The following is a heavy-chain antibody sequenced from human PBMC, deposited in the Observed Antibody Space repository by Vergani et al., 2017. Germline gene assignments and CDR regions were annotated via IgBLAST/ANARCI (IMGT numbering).Heavy chain of an antibody. CDR1: GYSFTNYW. CDR3: ARRGYYDSSFDY. D-gene: IGHD3-22*01. Sequence: EVQLVQSGAEVKKPGASMKISCKGSGYSFTNYWIGWVRQMPGKGLEWMGIISPGDSDTRYSSSFQGQVTISADKSISTAYLQWSSLKASDSAMYYCARRGYYDSSFDYWGQGTLVTVSS. V-gene: IGHV5-51*01. CDR2: ISPGDSDT. J-gene: IGHJ4*02.